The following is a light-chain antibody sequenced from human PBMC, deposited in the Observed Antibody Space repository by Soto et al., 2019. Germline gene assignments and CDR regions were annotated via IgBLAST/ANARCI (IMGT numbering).Light chain of an antibody. CDR1: QSVSSY. CDR3: QQRSNWPLLIT. V-gene: IGKV3-11*01. Sequence: EIVLTQSPATLSLSPGERATLSCRASQSVSSYLAWYQQKPGQAPRLLIYDASNRATGIPARFSGSGSGTDFTLTISSLEPEDFAVYYCQQRSNWPLLITCGQGTRLEIK. CDR2: DAS. J-gene: IGKJ5*01.